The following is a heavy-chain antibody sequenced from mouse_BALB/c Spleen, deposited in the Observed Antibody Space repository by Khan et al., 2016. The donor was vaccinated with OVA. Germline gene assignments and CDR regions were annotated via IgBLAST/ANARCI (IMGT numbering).Heavy chain of an antibody. V-gene: IGHV3-2*02. J-gene: IGHJ2*01. Sequence: EVRLQESGPGLVKPSQSLSLTCTVTAYSITSDYAWTWIRQFPGNKLEWMGYISYSGSTSYNPSLTRRISIPRDTSKNQFFLQLISVTTEDTDTYDCACNRFYYRYSVFDYWGQGTTLTVSS. CDR3: ACNRFYYRYSVFDY. CDR1: AYSITSDYA. D-gene: IGHD2-14*01. CDR2: ISYSGST.